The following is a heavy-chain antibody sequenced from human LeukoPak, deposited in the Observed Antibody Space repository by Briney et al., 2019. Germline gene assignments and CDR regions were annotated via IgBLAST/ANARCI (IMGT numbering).Heavy chain of an antibody. CDR3: AGGGSGPYYFDY. J-gene: IGHJ4*02. D-gene: IGHD3-10*01. CDR1: GYRFTGYY. Sequence: ASVKVSCTASGYRFTGYYMHWVRQAPGQGLEWMGWINPNSGGTNYEQKFQGRITMTRDTSISTAYMELSRVRSDDTAVYYCAGGGSGPYYFDYWGQGTLVTVSS. V-gene: IGHV1-2*02. CDR2: INPNSGGT.